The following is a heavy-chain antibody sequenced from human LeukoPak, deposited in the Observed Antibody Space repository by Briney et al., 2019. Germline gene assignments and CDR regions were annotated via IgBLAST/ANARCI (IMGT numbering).Heavy chain of an antibody. Sequence: ASVNVSCKASGGTFSSYAISWVRQAPGQGLEWMGGIIPIFGTANYAQEFQGRVTITADESTSTAYMELSSLRSEDTAVYYCARNAHYYDILTGYDYWGQGTLVTVSS. V-gene: IGHV1-69*13. CDR3: ARNAHYYDILTGYDY. D-gene: IGHD3-9*01. CDR1: GGTFSSYA. J-gene: IGHJ4*02. CDR2: IIPIFGTA.